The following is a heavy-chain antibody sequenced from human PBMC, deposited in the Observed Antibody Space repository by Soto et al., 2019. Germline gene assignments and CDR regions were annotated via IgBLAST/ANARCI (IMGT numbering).Heavy chain of an antibody. CDR1: GFTFSSYD. J-gene: IGHJ4*02. CDR3: AKSLYKDNGGADDH. Sequence: EVQLLESGGGLVQPGGSLRLSCVGSGFTFSSYDMTWVRQAPGKGLEWVSSFSFYGRRDNTYYADSVKGRFTISRDNSRNTVYLQMDNPRVEDTAVYYCAKSLYKDNGGADDHWGPGTLVTVSS. V-gene: IGHV3-23*01. CDR2: FSFYGRRDNT. D-gene: IGHD1-20*01.